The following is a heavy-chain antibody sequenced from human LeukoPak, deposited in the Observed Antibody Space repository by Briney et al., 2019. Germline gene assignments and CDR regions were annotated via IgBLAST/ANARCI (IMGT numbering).Heavy chain of an antibody. CDR2: IRDSGTT. Sequence: GGSLRLSCAASGFTFSSYSMNWVRQAPGKGLEWISHIRDSGTTDYADSVKGRFTISRDNAKNSLYLQLSSLRAEDTAVYYCARDHDFAFDNWGQGTLVTVSS. CDR1: GFTFSSYS. J-gene: IGHJ4*02. CDR3: ARDHDFAFDN. D-gene: IGHD2-21*02. V-gene: IGHV3-48*01.